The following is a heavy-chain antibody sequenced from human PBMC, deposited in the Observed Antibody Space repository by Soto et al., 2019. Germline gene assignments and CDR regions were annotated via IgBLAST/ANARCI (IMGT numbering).Heavy chain of an antibody. Sequence: EVQLVESGGGLVQPGGSLRLSCAASGFTFSDNWMSWVRQAPGKGLECVANIKTDGSVKYYVDPVKGRFTISRDSAKNSLYLQMNSLRAEDTAVYYCATSMGRGGNDYWGQGTLVAVSS. J-gene: IGHJ4*02. CDR1: GFTFSDNW. V-gene: IGHV3-7*05. CDR2: IKTDGSVK. CDR3: ATSMGRGGNDY. D-gene: IGHD3-10*01.